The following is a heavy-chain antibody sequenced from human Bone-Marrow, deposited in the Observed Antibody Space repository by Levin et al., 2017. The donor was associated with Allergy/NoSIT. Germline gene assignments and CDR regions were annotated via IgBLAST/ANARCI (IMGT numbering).Heavy chain of an antibody. D-gene: IGHD1-26*01. CDR3: ASGDSGTYHLDY. J-gene: IGHJ4*02. V-gene: IGHV1-18*01. Sequence: GESLKISCKASGYTFRDYGISWVRQAPGQGLEWMGWINMYNGNTNYAQKFQGRVTMTTDTSTSTAYMDLKSLTSDDTAVYYCASGDSGTYHLDYWGQGTLVTVSS. CDR1: GYTFRDYG. CDR2: INMYNGNT.